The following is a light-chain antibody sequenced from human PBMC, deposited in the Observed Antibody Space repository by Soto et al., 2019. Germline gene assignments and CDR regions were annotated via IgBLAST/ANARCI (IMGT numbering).Light chain of an antibody. CDR2: KAC. V-gene: IGKV1-5*03. J-gene: IGKJ4*01. Sequence: IPGTTSPSPLSDSLGDRVPITCRASQTIGRWLAWYQQKPGKAPKLLIYKACTLKRGVPARVSGSGSGTEFTLTHTGQLPNYFCDYANQLPLAFGGGPKVDI. CDR1: QTIGRW. CDR3: QLPLA.